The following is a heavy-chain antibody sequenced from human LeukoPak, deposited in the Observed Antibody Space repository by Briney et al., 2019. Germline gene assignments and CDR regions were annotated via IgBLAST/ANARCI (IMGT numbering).Heavy chain of an antibody. V-gene: IGHV1-46*01. CDR3: ARMYYYDSSGDNWFDP. CDR2: INPSGGST. D-gene: IGHD3-22*01. J-gene: IGHJ5*02. CDR1: GYTFTSYY. Sequence: ASVKVSCKASGYTFTSYYMHWVRQAPGQGLEWMGIINPSGGSTGYAQKFQGRVTITRDTSISTAYMELSSLTSEDTAIYYCARMYYYDSSGDNWFDPWGQGTQVTVSS.